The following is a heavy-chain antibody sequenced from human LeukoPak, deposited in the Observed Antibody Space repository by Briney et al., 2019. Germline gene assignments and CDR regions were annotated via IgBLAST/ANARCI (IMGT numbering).Heavy chain of an antibody. Sequence: ASVKVSCKSSGYTFTDYYMHWVRQAPGQGFDWIRWINPNDGDTNYAQMFQGRVTMTRDTSISTAHMEVSRLRSDDTAVYYCARANFLYCSSTTCLFDYWGQGTLVTVSS. CDR2: INPNDGDT. V-gene: IGHV1-2*02. CDR3: ARANFLYCSSTTCLFDY. CDR1: GYTFTDYY. D-gene: IGHD2-2*01. J-gene: IGHJ4*02.